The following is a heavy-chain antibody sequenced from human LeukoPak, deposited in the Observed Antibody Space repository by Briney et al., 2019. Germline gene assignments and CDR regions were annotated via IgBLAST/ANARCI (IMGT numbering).Heavy chain of an antibody. CDR1: GYTFTGYY. J-gene: IGHJ6*02. CDR2: INPNSGGT. V-gene: IGHV1-2*06. Sequence: ASVKVSCKASGYTFTGYYMHWVRQAPGQGLEWMGRINPNSGGTNYAQKFQGRVTMTRDTSISTAYMELSRLRSDDTAVYYCASHFYNSGWYSSLRETMDVWGQGTTVTVAS. CDR3: ASHFYNSGWYSSLRETMDV. D-gene: IGHD6-19*01.